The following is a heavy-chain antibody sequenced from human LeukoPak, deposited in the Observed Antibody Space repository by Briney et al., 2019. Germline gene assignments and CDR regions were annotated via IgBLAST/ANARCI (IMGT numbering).Heavy chain of an antibody. D-gene: IGHD3-22*01. CDR3: AKNHNSNGYHTDDAFDV. CDR2: ISVSGLST. V-gene: IGHV3-23*01. CDR1: GFTFSSYW. J-gene: IGHJ3*01. Sequence: GGSLRLPCAASGFTFSSYWMNWVRQAPGKGLEWVSVISVSGLSTYYGDSVKGRFTISRDNSKNTLYLQMNSPRAEDTAVYYCAKNHNSNGYHTDDAFDVWGQGTMVTVSS.